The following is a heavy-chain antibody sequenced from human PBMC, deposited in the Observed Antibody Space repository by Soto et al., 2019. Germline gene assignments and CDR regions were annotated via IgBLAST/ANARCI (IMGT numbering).Heavy chain of an antibody. CDR1: GFTFSSSA. V-gene: IGHV3-23*01. CDR3: AKSLDINWKNWFDP. CDR2: ISGSDGRT. J-gene: IGHJ5*02. D-gene: IGHD1-1*01. Sequence: PGVSLRLSCAAAGFTFSSSAMNWVRQAPGKGLEWVSVISGSDGRTYYADSVKGRFTISRDNSKNTLYLDINSLRAEDTAVYYCAKSLDINWKNWFDPWGQGTLVPVSS.